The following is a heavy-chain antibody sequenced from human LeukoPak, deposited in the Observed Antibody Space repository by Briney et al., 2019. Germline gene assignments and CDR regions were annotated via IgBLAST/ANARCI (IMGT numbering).Heavy chain of an antibody. D-gene: IGHD6-19*01. CDR1: GFTVSYDY. J-gene: IGHJ4*02. V-gene: IGHV3-53*05. CDR3: TRNRVADTTAFAY. CDR2: LYPGGKT. Sequence: SGGSLRLSCAASGFTVSYDYVSWVRLAPGKGLEFVSALYPGGKTYYADSVKGRFTISSDTSKNTVDVQMTSLRTEDTAIYYCTRNRVADTTAFAYWGQGTRVTVSS.